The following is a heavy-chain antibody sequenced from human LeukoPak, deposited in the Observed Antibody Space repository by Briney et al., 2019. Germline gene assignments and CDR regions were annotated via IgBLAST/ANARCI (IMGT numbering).Heavy chain of an antibody. Sequence: GGSLRLSCAASGFTFSSYEMNWVRQAPGKGLEWVSYISGSGSTIYYADSVKGRFTISRDNAKNSLYLQMNSLRAEDTAVYYCARILAGSSGWYGGFDYWGQGTLVTVSS. CDR2: ISGSGSTI. CDR3: ARILAGSSGWYGGFDY. CDR1: GFTFSSYE. V-gene: IGHV3-48*03. J-gene: IGHJ4*02. D-gene: IGHD6-19*01.